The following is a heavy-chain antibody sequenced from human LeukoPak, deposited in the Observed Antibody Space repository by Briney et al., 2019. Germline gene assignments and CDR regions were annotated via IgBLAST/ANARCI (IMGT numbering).Heavy chain of an antibody. CDR1: GFTFSSYG. J-gene: IGHJ6*03. CDR2: IRYDGSNE. CDR3: AKNFYASGSYYYYYYMDV. V-gene: IGHV3-30*02. Sequence: GGSLRLSCAASGFTFSSYGMHWVRQAPGKGLEWVAFIRYDGSNEYYGDSVKGRFTISRDNSKNTLYLQMNSLRAEDTAIYYCAKNFYASGSYYYYYYMDVWGKGTTVTISS. D-gene: IGHD3-10*01.